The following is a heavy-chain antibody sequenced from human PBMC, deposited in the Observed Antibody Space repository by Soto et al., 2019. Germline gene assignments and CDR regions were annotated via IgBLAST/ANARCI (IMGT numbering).Heavy chain of an antibody. CDR1: GFSLTTRGVG. V-gene: IGHV2-5*02. CDR3: AHIPNYYQSVCFDP. CDR2: IYWDDDK. J-gene: IGHJ5*02. Sequence: QITLKESGPTLVKPTQTLTLTCTFSGFSLTTRGVGVGWIRQPPGKALECLALIYWDDDKRYSPSLQSRLSIPKDTPKNQVVLPMTNLDPVDTATYYCAHIPNYYQSVCFDPWGQGTLVSVSS. D-gene: IGHD3-10*01.